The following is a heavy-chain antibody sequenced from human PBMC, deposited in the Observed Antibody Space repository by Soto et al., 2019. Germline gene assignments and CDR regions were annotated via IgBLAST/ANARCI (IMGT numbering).Heavy chain of an antibody. CDR3: AREVPDFVLEPAPMGV. J-gene: IGHJ4*02. CDR2: ISSDESKK. CDR1: GFTFSMYA. Sequence: QLVESGGGVVQPGRSLRLSCVASGFTFSMYALHWVRQAPGKGLEWVAMISSDESKKNYADSVKGRFTISRDNSKNTLYLQMSSLRAEDTAIYHCAREVPDFVLEPAPMGVWGQGTLVSVSS. V-gene: IGHV3-30-3*01. D-gene: IGHD2-2*01.